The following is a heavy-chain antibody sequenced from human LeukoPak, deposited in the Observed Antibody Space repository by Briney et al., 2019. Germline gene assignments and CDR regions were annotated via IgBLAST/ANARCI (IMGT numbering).Heavy chain of an antibody. Sequence: PSQTLSLTCTVSGGSISSGDYYWSWIRQPPGKGLEWTGYIYYSGSTYYNPSLKSRVTISVDTSKNQFSLKLSSVTAADTAVYYCASSSSWYGYYMDVWGKGTMVTVSS. V-gene: IGHV4-30-4*08. CDR3: ASSSSWYGYYMDV. CDR1: GGSISSGDYY. D-gene: IGHD6-13*01. J-gene: IGHJ6*03. CDR2: IYYSGST.